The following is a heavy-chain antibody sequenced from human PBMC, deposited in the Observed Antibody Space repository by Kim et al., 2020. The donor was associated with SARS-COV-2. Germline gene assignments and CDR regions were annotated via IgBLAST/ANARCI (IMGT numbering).Heavy chain of an antibody. CDR1: GFTFSSYA. D-gene: IGHD3-9*01. CDR2: ISGSGGST. J-gene: IGHJ4*02. CDR3: AKALNPGVRYFDWSLAY. Sequence: GGSLRLSCAASGFTFSSYAMSWVRQAPGKGLEWVSAISGSGGSTYYADSMKGRFTISRDNSKNTLYLQMNSLRAEDTAVYYCAKALNPGVRYFDWSLAYWGQGTLVTVSS. V-gene: IGHV3-23*01.